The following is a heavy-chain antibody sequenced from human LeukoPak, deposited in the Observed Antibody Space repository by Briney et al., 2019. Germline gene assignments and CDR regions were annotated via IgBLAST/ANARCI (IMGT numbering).Heavy chain of an antibody. V-gene: IGHV3-48*03. D-gene: IGHD2-15*01. CDR2: ISSSGSTI. CDR1: GFTFSSYE. Sequence: GGSLRLSCAASGFTFSSYEMNWVRQAPGKGLEWVSYISSSGSTIYYADSVKGRFTISRDNAKNSLYLQMNSLRVEDTAVYFCARDTANCSGGICNEIRFDYWGQGSLVTVSS. J-gene: IGHJ4*02. CDR3: ARDTANCSGGICNEIRFDY.